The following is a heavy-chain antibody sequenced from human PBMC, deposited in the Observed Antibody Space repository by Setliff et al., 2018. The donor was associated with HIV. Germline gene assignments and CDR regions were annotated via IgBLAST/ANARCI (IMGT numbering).Heavy chain of an antibody. CDR3: ARHSPFPPSSGAHFDF. J-gene: IGHJ4*02. CDR1: GYSFTTYS. V-gene: IGHV7-4-1*02. Sequence: ASVKVSCKASGYSFTTYSINWLRQAPGQGPECMGWIHTSTGKPTYVRDFTGRFVFSLDTSVNTAFLQISDLKTEDTAVYYCARHSPFPPSSGAHFDFWGPGTLVTVSS. D-gene: IGHD3-22*01. CDR2: IHTSTGKP.